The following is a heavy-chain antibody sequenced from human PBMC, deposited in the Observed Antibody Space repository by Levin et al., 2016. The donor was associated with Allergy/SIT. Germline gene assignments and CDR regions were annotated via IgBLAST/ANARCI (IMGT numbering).Heavy chain of an antibody. D-gene: IGHD3-10*01. CDR3: APDMARVRWDY. V-gene: IGHV1-2*02. J-gene: IGHJ4*02. CDR1: GYTFTGYY. Sequence: ASVKVSCKASGYTFTGYYMHWVRQAPGQGLEWMGWISPSSDTHYAQKFQGRVTMTRDTSISTAYMELSSLTSDDTAMYYCAPDMARVRWDYWGQGTLVTVSS. CDR2: ISPSSDT.